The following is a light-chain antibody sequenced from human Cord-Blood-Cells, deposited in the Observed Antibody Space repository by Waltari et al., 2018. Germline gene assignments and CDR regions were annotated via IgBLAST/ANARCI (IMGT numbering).Light chain of an antibody. V-gene: IGLV2-23*02. CDR1: SSDVGGYNL. CDR2: EVS. Sequence: QSALTQPASGSGAPGKSTNIPCTGTSSDVGGYNLVSWYQQHPGKAPKLMIYEVSKRPSGVSNRFSGSKSGNTASLTISGLQAEDEADYYCCSYAGSSTYVFGTGTKVTVL. J-gene: IGLJ1*01. CDR3: CSYAGSSTYV.